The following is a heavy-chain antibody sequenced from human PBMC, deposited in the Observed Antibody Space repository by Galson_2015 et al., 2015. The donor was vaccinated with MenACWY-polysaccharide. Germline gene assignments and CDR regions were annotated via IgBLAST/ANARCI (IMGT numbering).Heavy chain of an antibody. D-gene: IGHD6-19*01. J-gene: IGHJ5*02. V-gene: IGHV4-39*07. CDR3: ATGGQLLANWFDP. CDR1: GRSITSSSYY. CDR2: IHHSGSF. Sequence: SESLSLTCPVSGRSITSSSYYWVWIRQPPGKGLEWIGSIHHSGSFYSNPSLKSRVAISADTSKNQFSLKMTSVTAADTAVYYCATGGQLLANWFDPWGQGTLVTVSS.